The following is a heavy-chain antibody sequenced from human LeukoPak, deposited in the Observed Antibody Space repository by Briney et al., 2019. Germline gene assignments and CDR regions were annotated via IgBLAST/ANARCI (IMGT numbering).Heavy chain of an antibody. J-gene: IGHJ4*02. V-gene: IGHV4-59*01. D-gene: IGHD6-19*01. CDR2: IYYSGST. Sequence: KPSETLSLTCTVSGGSISSYYWSWIRRPPGKGLEWIGYIYYSGSTNYNPSLKSRVTISVDTSKNQFSLKLSSVTAADTAVYYCARGIAVAGFDYWGQGTLVTVSS. CDR3: ARGIAVAGFDY. CDR1: GGSISSYY.